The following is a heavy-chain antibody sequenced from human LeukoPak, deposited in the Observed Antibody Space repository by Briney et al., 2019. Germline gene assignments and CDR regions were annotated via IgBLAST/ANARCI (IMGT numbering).Heavy chain of an antibody. J-gene: IGHJ4*02. Sequence: PGGSLRLSCAASGFTFSYSAMSWVRQTPGMGLGWVSAISNSGDRTYYADVVKGRFTMSRDNPKNTLFLQMSSLRAEDTAVYFCVKEGGAAAGWAEYWGQGTLVTVSS. D-gene: IGHD6-13*01. CDR1: GFTFSYSA. CDR3: VKEGGAAAGWAEY. V-gene: IGHV3-23*01. CDR2: ISNSGDRT.